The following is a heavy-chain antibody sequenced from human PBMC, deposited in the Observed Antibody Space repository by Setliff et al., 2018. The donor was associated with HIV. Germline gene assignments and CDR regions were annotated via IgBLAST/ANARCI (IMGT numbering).Heavy chain of an antibody. CDR2: INAGNTNT. Sequence: GASVKVSCKASGYTFTTYAMHWVRQAPGQRLEWMGWINAGNTNTKYSQKFQGRVTITRDTSASTAYMELSSLRSEDTAMYYCAGAIQLWLPDAFDIWGQGTMVTVSS. CDR1: GYTFTTYA. V-gene: IGHV1-3*01. D-gene: IGHD5-18*01. J-gene: IGHJ3*02. CDR3: AGAIQLWLPDAFDI.